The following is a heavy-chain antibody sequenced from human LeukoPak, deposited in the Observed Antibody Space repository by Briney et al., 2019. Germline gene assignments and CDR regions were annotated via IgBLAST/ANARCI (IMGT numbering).Heavy chain of an antibody. D-gene: IGHD6-13*01. CDR1: GGSFSDYY. Sequence: PSETLSLTCVVYGGSFSDYYWSWIRQPPGKGLEWIGEINHSGSTNYNPSLKSRVTISTDTSKNQFSLKLSSVTAADTAVYYCAREQGSVDYWGQGTLVTVSS. CDR3: AREQGSVDY. J-gene: IGHJ4*02. CDR2: INHSGST. V-gene: IGHV4-34*01.